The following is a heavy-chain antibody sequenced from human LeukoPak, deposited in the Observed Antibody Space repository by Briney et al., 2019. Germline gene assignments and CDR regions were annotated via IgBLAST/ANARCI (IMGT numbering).Heavy chain of an antibody. J-gene: IGHJ4*02. CDR1: GFTVSINY. CDR2: IYSGGST. V-gene: IGHV3-66*01. Sequence: PGGSLRLSRAASGFTVSINYMSWVRQAPGKGLEGVSVIYSGGSTYYADSVKGRFTISRDNSKNTLYLQMNSLRAEDTAVYYCARDPRRYSSGWYDYWGQGTLVTVSS. D-gene: IGHD6-19*01. CDR3: ARDPRRYSSGWYDY.